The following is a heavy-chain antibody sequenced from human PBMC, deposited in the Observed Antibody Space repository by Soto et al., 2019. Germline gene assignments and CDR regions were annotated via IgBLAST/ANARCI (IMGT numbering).Heavy chain of an antibody. CDR1: GFTFSSYS. D-gene: IGHD3-3*01. V-gene: IGHV3-48*01. CDR3: AREKIVLRFLEWSEVVGNYMDV. Sequence: GGSLRLSCAASGFTFSSYSMNWVRQAPGKGLEWVSYISSSSSTIYYADSVKGRFTISRDNAKNSLYLQMNSLRAEDTAVYYCAREKIVLRFLEWSEVVGNYMDVWGKGTTVTVSS. J-gene: IGHJ6*03. CDR2: ISSSSSTI.